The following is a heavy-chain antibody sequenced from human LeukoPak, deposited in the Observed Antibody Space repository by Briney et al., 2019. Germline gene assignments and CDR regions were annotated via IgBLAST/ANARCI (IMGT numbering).Heavy chain of an antibody. Sequence: ASVTVSCKASGYTFTGYYMHWVRQAPGQGLEWMGRINPNSGGTNYAQKFQGRVTMTRDTSISTAYMELSRLRSDDTAVYYCARGLSVSSGWPAGYWGQGTLVTVSS. D-gene: IGHD6-19*01. CDR1: GYTFTGYY. CDR3: ARGLSVSSGWPAGY. V-gene: IGHV1-2*06. J-gene: IGHJ4*02. CDR2: INPNSGGT.